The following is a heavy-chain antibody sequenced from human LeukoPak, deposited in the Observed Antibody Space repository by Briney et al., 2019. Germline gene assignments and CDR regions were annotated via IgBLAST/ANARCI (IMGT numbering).Heavy chain of an antibody. V-gene: IGHV3-23*01. CDR1: GFTFSSYA. CDR3: AKDIAVAVYNWFDP. Sequence: GGSLRLSCAASGFTFSSYAMSWVRQAPGKGLEWASAISGSGGSTYYADSVKGRFTISRDNSKNTLYLQMNGLRAEDTAVYYCAKDIAVAVYNWFDPWGQGTLVTVSS. J-gene: IGHJ5*02. CDR2: ISGSGGST. D-gene: IGHD6-19*01.